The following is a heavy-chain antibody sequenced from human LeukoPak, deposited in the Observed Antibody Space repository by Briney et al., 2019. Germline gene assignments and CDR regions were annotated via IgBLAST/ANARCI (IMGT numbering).Heavy chain of an antibody. CDR2: ISAYNGNT. CDR3: ARDLIVGATNWFDP. V-gene: IGHV1-18*01. J-gene: IGHJ5*02. Sequence: GASGKVSCKASGYTFTSYGISWVRQAPGQGLEWMGWISAYNGNTNYAQKLQGRVTMTTDTSTSTAYMELRSLRSDDTAVYYCARDLIVGATNWFDPWGQGTLVTVSS. CDR1: GYTFTSYG. D-gene: IGHD1-26*01.